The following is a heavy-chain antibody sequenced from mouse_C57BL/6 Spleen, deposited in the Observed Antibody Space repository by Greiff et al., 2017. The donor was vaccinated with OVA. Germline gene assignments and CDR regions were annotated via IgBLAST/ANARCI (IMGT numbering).Heavy chain of an antibody. CDR2: IYPGSGNT. CDR3: ARKEGYDYDPPY. J-gene: IGHJ3*01. D-gene: IGHD2-4*01. Sequence: QVQLQQSGAELVRPGASVKLSCKASGYTFTDYYINWVKQRPGQGLEWIARIYPGSGNTYYNEKFKGKATLTAEKSSSTAYMQLSSLTSEDSAVYFCARKEGYDYDPPYWGQGTLVTVSA. CDR1: GYTFTDYY. V-gene: IGHV1-76*01.